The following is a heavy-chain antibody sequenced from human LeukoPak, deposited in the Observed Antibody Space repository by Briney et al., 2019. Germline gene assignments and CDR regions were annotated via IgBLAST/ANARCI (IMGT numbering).Heavy chain of an antibody. CDR2: IYYTGNT. V-gene: IGHV4-38-2*02. Sequence: SETLSLTCTVSGYSISSGYYWGWIRQPPGKGLEWIGSIYYTGNTYYNPSLESRVTISVDTSKNHFSLSLSSVTAADTAVYYCARVKIGYCSSTSCYSYYYYMDVWGKGTTVTVSS. CDR1: GYSISSGYY. CDR3: ARVKIGYCSSTSCYSYYYYMDV. J-gene: IGHJ6*03. D-gene: IGHD2-2*01.